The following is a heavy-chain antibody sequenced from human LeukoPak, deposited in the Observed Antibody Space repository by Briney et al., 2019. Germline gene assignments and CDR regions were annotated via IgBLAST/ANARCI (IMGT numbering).Heavy chain of an antibody. V-gene: IGHV4-38-2*02. Sequence: SETLSLTCTISGYSFSGGYYWGWVRQPPGKRLEWIGIISHRGSTYYNPSLESRVTMSADTSTNQFSLKLNSVTAADTAVFYCARHQDCSSSSCQGDFDYWGQGPLVTVSS. J-gene: IGHJ4*02. CDR2: ISHRGST. D-gene: IGHD2-15*01. CDR3: ARHQDCSSSSCQGDFDY. CDR1: GYSFSGGYY.